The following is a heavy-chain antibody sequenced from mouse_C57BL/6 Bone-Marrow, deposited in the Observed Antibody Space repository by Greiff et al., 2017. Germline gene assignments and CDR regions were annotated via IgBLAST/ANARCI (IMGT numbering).Heavy chain of an antibody. Sequence: EVKLVESGGGLVQSGRSLRLSCATSGFTFSDFYMEWVRQAPGKGLEWIAASRNKANDYTTEYSASVKGRFIVSRDTSQSILYLQMNALRDEDTAIYYCARDAGGYYSMDYWGQGTSVTVSS. D-gene: IGHD1-1*02. J-gene: IGHJ4*01. CDR1: GFTFSDFY. CDR3: ARDAGGYYSMDY. V-gene: IGHV7-1*01. CDR2: SRNKANDYTT.